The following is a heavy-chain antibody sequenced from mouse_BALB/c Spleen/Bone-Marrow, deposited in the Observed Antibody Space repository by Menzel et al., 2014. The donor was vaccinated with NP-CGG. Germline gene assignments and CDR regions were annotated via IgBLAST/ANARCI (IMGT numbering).Heavy chain of an antibody. CDR1: GFNIKDTY. CDR2: IDPANGNT. Sequence: VQLQQSGAELVKPGASVKLSCTASGFNIKDTYLHWVEQRPEQGLEWIGRIDPANGNTKYDPKFQGKAAITADTSSNTAYLQLSTLTSEDTAVYYCASYRYAWYFDVWSAGTTVTVSS. CDR3: ASYRYAWYFDV. J-gene: IGHJ1*01. D-gene: IGHD2-14*01. V-gene: IGHV14-3*02.